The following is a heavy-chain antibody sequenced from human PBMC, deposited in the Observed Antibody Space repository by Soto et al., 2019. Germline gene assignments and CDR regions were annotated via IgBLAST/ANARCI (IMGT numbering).Heavy chain of an antibody. Sequence: EVQLVESGGGFVQPGGSLKLSCAASGFSFSGSAFHWVRLASEKGLEWVGRIRSKGNNYATAYAASVKGRFTISRDDSENTAYLQMNSVKTEDTALYYCAINSYGDYLSMEVWGQGTTVTVSS. V-gene: IGHV3-73*02. CDR3: AINSYGDYLSMEV. CDR1: GFSFSGSA. CDR2: IRSKGNNYAT. J-gene: IGHJ6*02. D-gene: IGHD4-17*01.